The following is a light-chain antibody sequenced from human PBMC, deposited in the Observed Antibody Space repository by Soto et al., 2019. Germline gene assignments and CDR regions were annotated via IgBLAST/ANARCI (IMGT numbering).Light chain of an antibody. CDR3: QQYDTFHT. V-gene: IGKV1-33*01. Sequence: DIQMTQSPPSLSASLGDRVIITCQASQDIDDNLNWYQQKPGKAPNLLIYDASTLDTGVPSRFSGSGSGTHFTLTITNLQPDDIATYYCQQYDTFHTFGQGTKLEIK. J-gene: IGKJ2*01. CDR2: DAS. CDR1: QDIDDN.